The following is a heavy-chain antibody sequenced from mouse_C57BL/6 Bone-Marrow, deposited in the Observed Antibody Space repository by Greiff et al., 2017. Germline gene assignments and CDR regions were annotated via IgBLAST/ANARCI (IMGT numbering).Heavy chain of an antibody. CDR3: ARWLLRGDY. CDR2: IHPNSGST. V-gene: IGHV1-64*01. D-gene: IGHD2-3*01. J-gene: IGHJ2*01. Sequence: QVQLQQPGAELVKPGASVKLSCKASGYTFTSYWMHWVKQRPGQGLEWIGMIHPNSGSTNYNETFKSKATLTVDKSSSTAYMQLSSLTSEDSAVDYCARWLLRGDYWGKGTTLTVSS. CDR1: GYTFTSYW.